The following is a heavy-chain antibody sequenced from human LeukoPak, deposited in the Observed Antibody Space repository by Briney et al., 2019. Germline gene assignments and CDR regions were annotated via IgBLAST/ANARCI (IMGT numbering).Heavy chain of an antibody. CDR2: ISNDGSNK. Sequence: QPGRSLRLSCAASGFTFSSYAMHWVRQAPGKGLEWVAVISNDGSNKYYADSVKGRSTISRDNSKNTLYLQMNSLRAEDTAVYYCARDSDPGIAVAGYYYYYGMDVWGQGTTVTVSS. D-gene: IGHD6-19*01. J-gene: IGHJ6*02. CDR3: ARDSDPGIAVAGYYYYYGMDV. V-gene: IGHV3-30-3*01. CDR1: GFTFSSYA.